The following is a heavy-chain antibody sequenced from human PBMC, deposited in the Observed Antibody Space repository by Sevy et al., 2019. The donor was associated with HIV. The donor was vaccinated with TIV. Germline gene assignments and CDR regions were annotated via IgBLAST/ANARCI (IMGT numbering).Heavy chain of an antibody. CDR1: GGSISSSSYY. J-gene: IGHJ5*02. D-gene: IGHD3-22*01. CDR3: ARLYYYDSSGYYSPNWFDP. V-gene: IGHV4-39*01. CDR2: IYYSGIT. Sequence: SETLSLTCTVSGGSISSSSYYWGWIRQPPGKGLEWIGSIYYSGITYYNPSLKSRVTISVDTSKNQFSRRLSSVTAADTAVYYGARLYYYDSSGYYSPNWFDPWGQGTLVTVSS.